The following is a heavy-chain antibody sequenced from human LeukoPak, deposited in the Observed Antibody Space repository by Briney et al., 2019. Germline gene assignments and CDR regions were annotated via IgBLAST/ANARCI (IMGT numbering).Heavy chain of an antibody. Sequence: SGGSLRLSCAASGFTLNTYTLHWVRQAPGKGLEWVAVTSYDGSIRYYADSVKGRFTISRDNSENTLYLQMNSLRAEDTAVYYCARDLNFLYGSGSYGVFADYWGQGTLVTVSS. CDR2: TSYDGSIR. D-gene: IGHD3-10*01. J-gene: IGHJ4*02. CDR3: ARDLNFLYGSGSYGVFADY. V-gene: IGHV3-30*04. CDR1: GFTLNTYT.